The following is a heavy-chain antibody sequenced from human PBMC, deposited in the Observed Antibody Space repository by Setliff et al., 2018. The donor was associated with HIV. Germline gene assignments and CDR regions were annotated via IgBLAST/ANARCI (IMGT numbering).Heavy chain of an antibody. V-gene: IGHV4-34*01. D-gene: IGHD3-22*01. CDR3: ALGSSGYPFDH. Sequence: SETLSLTCAVYGGSFSLYYWSWLRQSPGKGLEWIGEIRQDGSANYNPSLKSRVTISVDTSKEQFSLKLSSVTAADTAMYYCALGSSGYPFDHWGQGTLVTVSS. CDR2: IRQDGSA. J-gene: IGHJ4*02. CDR1: GGSFSLYY.